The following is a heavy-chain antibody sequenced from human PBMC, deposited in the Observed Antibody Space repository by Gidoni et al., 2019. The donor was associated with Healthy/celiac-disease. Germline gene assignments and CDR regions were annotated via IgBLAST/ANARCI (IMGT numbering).Heavy chain of an antibody. V-gene: IGHV3-21*01. J-gene: IGHJ4*02. CDR1: GFTFSSYS. D-gene: IGHD6-6*01. Sequence: EVQLVESGGGLVKPGGSLRLSCAASGFTFSSYSMNWVRQAPGKGLEWVSSISSSSSYIYYADSVKGRFTISRDNAKNSLYLQMNSLRAEDTAVYYCAREGAAPGYFDYWGQGTLVTVSS. CDR3: AREGAAPGYFDY. CDR2: ISSSSSYI.